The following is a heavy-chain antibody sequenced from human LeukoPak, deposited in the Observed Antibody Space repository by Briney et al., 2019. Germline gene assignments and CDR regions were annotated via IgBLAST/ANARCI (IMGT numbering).Heavy chain of an antibody. CDR2: IKQDGSEK. Sequence: GGSLRLSCAASGFTFSSYEMNWVRQAPGKGLEWVANIKQDGSEKYFVDSVKGRFTMSRDNAKNSLYLQMNSLRAEDTAVYYCARGGPRNSIRPTDYWGQGTLVTVSS. CDR1: GFTFSSYE. D-gene: IGHD1-1*01. V-gene: IGHV3-7*01. CDR3: ARGGPRNSIRPTDY. J-gene: IGHJ4*02.